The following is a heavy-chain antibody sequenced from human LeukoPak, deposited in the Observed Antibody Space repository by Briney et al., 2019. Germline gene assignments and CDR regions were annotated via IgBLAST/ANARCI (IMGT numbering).Heavy chain of an antibody. Sequence: GASVKVSCKASGYTFTSYYMHWVRQAPGQGLEWMGIINPSGGSTSYAQKFQGRVTMTRDTSTSTVYMELSSLRSEDTAVYYCARGVWSGYYTGDDAFDIWGQGTMVTVSS. D-gene: IGHD3-3*01. J-gene: IGHJ3*02. CDR3: ARGVWSGYYTGDDAFDI. V-gene: IGHV1-46*01. CDR2: INPSGGST. CDR1: GYTFTSYY.